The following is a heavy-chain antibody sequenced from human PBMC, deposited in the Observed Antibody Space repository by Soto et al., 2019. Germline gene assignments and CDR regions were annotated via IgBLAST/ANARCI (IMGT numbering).Heavy chain of an antibody. CDR1: GFTFTSYY. J-gene: IGHJ5*02. Sequence: ASVKVSCKXSGFTFTSYYMHWVRQAPGQGLEWMGIINPSGGSTSYAQKFQGRVTMTRDTSTSTVYMELSSLRSEDTAVYYCARDNYYDSSGYKFDPWGQGTQVTVSS. CDR3: ARDNYYDSSGYKFDP. D-gene: IGHD3-22*01. CDR2: INPSGGST. V-gene: IGHV1-46*01.